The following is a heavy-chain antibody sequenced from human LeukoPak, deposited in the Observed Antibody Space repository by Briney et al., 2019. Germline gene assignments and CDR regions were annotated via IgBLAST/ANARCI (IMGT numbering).Heavy chain of an antibody. D-gene: IGHD4-23*01. V-gene: IGHV1-69*04. CDR1: GGTFSSYA. CDR3: ARYSDGGSSDYFDY. J-gene: IGHJ4*02. Sequence: GASVKVSCKASGGTFSSYAISWVRQAPGQGLEWMGRIIPILGIANYAQKFQGRVTITADKSTSTAYMELSSLRSEDTAVYYCARYSDGGSSDYFDYWSQGTLVTVSS. CDR2: IIPILGIA.